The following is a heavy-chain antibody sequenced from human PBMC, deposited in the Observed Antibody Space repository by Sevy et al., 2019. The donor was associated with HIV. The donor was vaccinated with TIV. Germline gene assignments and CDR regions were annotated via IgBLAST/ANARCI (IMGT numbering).Heavy chain of an antibody. CDR2: ISSSSSTI. D-gene: IGHD1-26*01. Sequence: GGSLRLSCAASGFTFSSYSMNWVRQAPGKGLEWVSYISSSSSTIYDADSVKGRFTISRENAKNSLYLQMNSLRDEDTAVYYCARGLGGSYYALDAFDIWGQGTMVTVSS. V-gene: IGHV3-48*02. CDR1: GFTFSSYS. CDR3: ARGLGGSYYALDAFDI. J-gene: IGHJ3*02.